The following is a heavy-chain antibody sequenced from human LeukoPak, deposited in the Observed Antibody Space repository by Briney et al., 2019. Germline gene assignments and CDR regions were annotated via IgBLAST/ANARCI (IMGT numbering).Heavy chain of an antibody. D-gene: IGHD4-23*01. CDR1: GFTFSSYA. J-gene: IGHJ4*02. V-gene: IGHV3-23*01. Sequence: AGGSLRLSCAASGFTFSSYAMSWVRQAPGKGLEWVSTISGSGGSTYYADSVKGRFTISRDNSKNTLYLQMNSLRAEDTAVYYCAKEPYGGNSVSCYWGQGTLVTVSS. CDR3: AKEPYGGNSVSCY. CDR2: ISGSGGST.